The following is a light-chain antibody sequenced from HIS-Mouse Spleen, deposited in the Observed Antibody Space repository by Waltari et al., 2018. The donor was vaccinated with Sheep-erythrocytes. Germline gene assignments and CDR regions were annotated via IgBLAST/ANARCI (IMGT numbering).Light chain of an antibody. Sequence: TPGQRVTISCSGSSSNIGSNYVYWYQQLPGTAPKLLIYRNNQRPSGVPDRFSGSKSGTSASLAISGLRSEDEADYYCAAWDDSLSGNWVFGGGTKLTVL. CDR1: SSNIGSNY. CDR2: RNN. J-gene: IGLJ3*02. V-gene: IGLV1-47*01. CDR3: AAWDDSLSGNWV.